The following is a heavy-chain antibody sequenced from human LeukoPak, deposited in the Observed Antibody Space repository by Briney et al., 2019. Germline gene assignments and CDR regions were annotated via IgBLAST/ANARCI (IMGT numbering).Heavy chain of an antibody. CDR3: ARDRYDYVWGSYRPFDY. V-gene: IGHV4-31*03. D-gene: IGHD3-16*02. CDR2: IYYSGST. J-gene: IGHJ4*02. CDR1: GGSISSGGYY. Sequence: TSETLSLTCTVSGGSISSGGYYWSWIRQHPGKGLEWIGNIYYSGSTYYNPSLKSRVTISVDTSKNQFSLKLSSVTAADTAVYYCARDRYDYVWGSYRPFDYWGQGTLVTISS.